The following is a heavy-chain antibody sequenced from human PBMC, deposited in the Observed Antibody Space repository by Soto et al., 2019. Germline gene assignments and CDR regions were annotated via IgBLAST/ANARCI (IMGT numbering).Heavy chain of an antibody. CDR3: ARDIWLDS. CDR2: INDSGST. J-gene: IGHJ5*01. V-gene: IGHV4-34*01. Sequence: SETLSLTCAVYGGSFGGYYWNWIRQPPGKGLEWIGEINDSGSTIYNPSLKSRVTISADRSKNQFSLNPNFVTAADTAIYYCARDIWLDSWGQGTLVTVSS. CDR1: GGSFGGYY.